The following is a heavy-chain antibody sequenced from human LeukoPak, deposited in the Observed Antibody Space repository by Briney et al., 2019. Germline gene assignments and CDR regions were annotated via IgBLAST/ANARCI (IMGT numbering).Heavy chain of an antibody. CDR1: GFTFSSYW. D-gene: IGHD2-21*01. CDR3: ARIIVVRCFDY. J-gene: IGHJ4*02. CDR2: INQDGSEQ. Sequence: GGPLRLSCAASGFTFSSYWMSWVRQAPGKGLEWVANINQDGSEQYYVDSVKGRFTISRDNAKNSLYLQMNSLRAEDTAVYYCARIIVVRCFDYWGQGTLVTVSS. V-gene: IGHV3-7*01.